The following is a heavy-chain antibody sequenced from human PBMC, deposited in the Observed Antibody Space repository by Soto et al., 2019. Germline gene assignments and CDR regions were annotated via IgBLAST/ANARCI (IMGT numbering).Heavy chain of an antibody. CDR1: GDFISSYS. CDR2: IHYNGDT. Sequence: SETLSLTCTVSGDFISSYSWSWIRQPPGKGLEWIGNIHYNGDTKYSPSLKSRVTMSVDTSKNHFSLKLISVTTADTAVYFCAREGNLGRWIQPLDSWGQGTLVTVSS. CDR3: AREGNLGRWIQPLDS. D-gene: IGHD2-2*03. V-gene: IGHV4-59*01. J-gene: IGHJ4*02.